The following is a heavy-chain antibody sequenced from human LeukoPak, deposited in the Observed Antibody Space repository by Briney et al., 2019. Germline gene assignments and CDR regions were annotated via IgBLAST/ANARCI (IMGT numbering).Heavy chain of an antibody. J-gene: IGHJ6*04. D-gene: IGHD1-26*01. CDR3: ARDSALNYSGMDV. Sequence: ASVKVSCKASGYTFTSYYMHWVRQAPGQGLEWMGIINPSGGSTIYAQKFQGRLTMTTDKSTNTAYLELRSLTSDDTAVYYCARDSALNYSGMDVWGKGTTVIV. V-gene: IGHV1-46*01. CDR2: INPSGGST. CDR1: GYTFTSYY.